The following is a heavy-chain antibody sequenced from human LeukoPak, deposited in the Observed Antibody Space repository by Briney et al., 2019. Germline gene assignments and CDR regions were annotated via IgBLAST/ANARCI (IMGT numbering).Heavy chain of an antibody. Sequence: GGSLRLSCVASGFTFSNHAMTWVRQAPGKGLEWVSAISADAVDTFYAPSVKGRFTISRDNSRNTMYLQINSLRAEDTAIYYCAKDVWWSVSWGQGTLVTVSS. J-gene: IGHJ5*02. V-gene: IGHV3-23*01. CDR3: AKDVWWSVS. CDR1: GFTFSNHA. CDR2: ISADAVDT. D-gene: IGHD2-8*02.